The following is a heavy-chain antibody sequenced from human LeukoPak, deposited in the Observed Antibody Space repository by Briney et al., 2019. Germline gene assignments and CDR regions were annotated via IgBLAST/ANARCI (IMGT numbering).Heavy chain of an antibody. CDR1: GFTFSDYY. D-gene: IGHD3-9*01. CDR3: AKGQRYFDWSLNWFDP. J-gene: IGHJ5*02. CDR2: ISWNSGSI. V-gene: IGHV3-9*01. Sequence: GGSLRLSCAASGFTFSDYYMSWIRQAPGKGLEWVSGISWNSGSIGYADSVKGRFTISRDNAKNSLYLQMNSLRAEDTALYYCAKGQRYFDWSLNWFDPWGQGTLVTVSS.